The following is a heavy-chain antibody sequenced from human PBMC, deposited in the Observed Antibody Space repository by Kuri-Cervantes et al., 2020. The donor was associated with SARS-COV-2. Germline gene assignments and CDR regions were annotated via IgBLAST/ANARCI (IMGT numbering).Heavy chain of an antibody. CDR2: IYHSGST. D-gene: IGHD1-1*01. Sequence: CAVSGGSISSGGYSWSWIRQPPGKGLEWIGYIYHSGSTYYNPSLKSRVTISVDRSKNQFSLKLSSVTAADTAVYYCARGLGTADAFDIWGQGTMVTVSS. V-gene: IGHV4-30-2*01. CDR1: GGSISSGGYS. J-gene: IGHJ3*02. CDR3: ARGLGTADAFDI.